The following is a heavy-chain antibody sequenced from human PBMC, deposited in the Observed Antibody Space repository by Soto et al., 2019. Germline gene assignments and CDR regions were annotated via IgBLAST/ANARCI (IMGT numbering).Heavy chain of an antibody. D-gene: IGHD2-2*01. CDR2: IYWDDDK. CDR3: AHAYGGTSWPNDAFDV. Sequence: QESGPTLVKPTQTLTLTCTFSGFSLSADGVGVGWIRQPPGKALEWLALIYWDDDKRYRPSLKSRLTITKDTSKNQVVLTMTNMDPVDTATYYCAHAYGGTSWPNDAFDVWGQGTVVTVSS. V-gene: IGHV2-5*02. CDR1: GFSLSADGVG. J-gene: IGHJ3*01.